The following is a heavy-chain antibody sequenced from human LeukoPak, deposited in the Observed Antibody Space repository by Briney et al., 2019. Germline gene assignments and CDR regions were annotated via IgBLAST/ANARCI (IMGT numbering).Heavy chain of an antibody. J-gene: IGHJ4*02. Sequence: GGSLRLSCAAPGFTFSSDWMAWVRQAPGKGLEGGANIKQDGGEKFYLDSVKGRFTISRDNSRNSLYLQMNSLRAEDTAVYYCARVSAEWLLSYWGQGTLVTVSS. D-gene: IGHD3-3*01. CDR1: GFTFSSDW. CDR3: ARVSAEWLLSY. V-gene: IGHV3-7*01. CDR2: IKQDGGEK.